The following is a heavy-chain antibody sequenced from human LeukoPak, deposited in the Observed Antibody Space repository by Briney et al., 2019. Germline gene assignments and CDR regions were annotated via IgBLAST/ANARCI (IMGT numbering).Heavy chain of an antibody. CDR1: GFTFSSYD. D-gene: IGHD2-15*01. CDR2: ISYDGSNK. CDR3: ARFPCSGGSCYGEGFDY. V-gene: IGHV3-30-3*01. Sequence: GGSLRLSCAASGFTFSSYDMRWVRQAPGKGLEWVAFISYDGSNKYYEDSVKGRFTISRDNSKNTLYLQMNSLRAEDTAVYYCARFPCSGGSCYGEGFDYWGQGTLVTVSS. J-gene: IGHJ4*02.